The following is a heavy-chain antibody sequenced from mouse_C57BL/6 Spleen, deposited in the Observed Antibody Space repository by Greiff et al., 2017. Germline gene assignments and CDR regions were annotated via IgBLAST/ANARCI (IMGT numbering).Heavy chain of an antibody. CDR1: GFNIKDDY. J-gene: IGHJ4*01. CDR3: ARPYYGYDGGYAMDY. Sequence: VQLKESGAELVRPGASVKLSCTASGFNIKDDYMHWVKQRPEQGLEWIGWIDPENGDTEYASKFQGKATITADTSSNTAYLQLSSLTSEDTAVYYCARPYYGYDGGYAMDYWGQGTSVTVSS. D-gene: IGHD2-9*01. CDR2: IDPENGDT. V-gene: IGHV14-4*01.